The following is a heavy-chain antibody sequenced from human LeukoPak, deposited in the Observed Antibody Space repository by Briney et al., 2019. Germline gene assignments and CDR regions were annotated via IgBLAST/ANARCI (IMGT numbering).Heavy chain of an antibody. J-gene: IGHJ5*02. D-gene: IGHD1-1*01. CDR3: ARETWNQDWFDP. V-gene: IGHV1-18*01. Sequence: ASVKVSCKASGYTFTSYGISWVRQAPGQGLEWMGWISAYNGNTNYAQKLQGGVTMTADTSTSTAYMELRSLRSDDTAVYYCARETWNQDWFDPWGQGTLVTVSS. CDR2: ISAYNGNT. CDR1: GYTFTSYG.